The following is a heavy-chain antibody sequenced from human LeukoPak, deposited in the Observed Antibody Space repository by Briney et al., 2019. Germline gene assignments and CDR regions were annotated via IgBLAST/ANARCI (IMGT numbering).Heavy chain of an antibody. D-gene: IGHD3-22*01. CDR2: ITSKAYGGTT. V-gene: IGHV3-49*04. CDR1: GFTFSSYS. J-gene: IGHJ4*02. Sequence: GGSLRLSCAASGFTFSSYSMNWVRQAPGKGPEWVGFITSKAYGGTTKYAASVKGRFTISRDDSKSIAYLQMNSLKTEDTALYYCARTSYDNSAYPFDYWGQGTLVTVSS. CDR3: ARTSYDNSAYPFDY.